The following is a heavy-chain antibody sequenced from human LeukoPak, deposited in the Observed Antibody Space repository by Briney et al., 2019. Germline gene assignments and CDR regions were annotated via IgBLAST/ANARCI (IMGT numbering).Heavy chain of an antibody. CDR2: MNPANGVT. V-gene: IGHV1-2*02. CDR3: ARDPSGDSSGYPFDY. J-gene: IGHJ4*02. Sequence: ASVKVSCKSSGYRFAGYYMQWVRQAPGQGPEWMGWMNPANGVTNYARKFQGRATLTSDTSISTAYMELSRLTSDDTAVYYCARDPSGDSSGYPFDYWGQGTVVTVSS. D-gene: IGHD3-22*01. CDR1: GYRFAGYY.